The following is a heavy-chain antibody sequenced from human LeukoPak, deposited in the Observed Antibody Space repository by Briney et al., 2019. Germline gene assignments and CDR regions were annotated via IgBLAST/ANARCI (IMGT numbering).Heavy chain of an antibody. CDR1: GGSFSGYY. V-gene: IGHV4-34*01. CDR3: ARRRHYYGSGSYYLDY. Sequence: PSETLSLTCAVYGGSFSGYYWSWIRQPPGKGLEWIGVINHSGSTNYNPSLKSRVTISVDTSKNQFSLKLSSVTAADTAVYYCARRRHYYGSGSYYLDYWGQGTLGTVSS. J-gene: IGHJ4*02. CDR2: INHSGST. D-gene: IGHD3-10*01.